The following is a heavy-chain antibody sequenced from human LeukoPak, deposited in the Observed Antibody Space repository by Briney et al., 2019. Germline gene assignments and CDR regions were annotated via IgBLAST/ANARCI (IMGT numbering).Heavy chain of an antibody. CDR3: AKLERAPSFMLDGGYYLC. D-gene: IGHD3-3*01. CDR1: GFPFSTSS. CDR2: INNTGGST. J-gene: IGHJ4*02. Sequence: PGGSLRLSCAASGFPFSTSSMSWVRQAPGKGLEWVSSINNTGGSTYYADSVKGRFTISRDNTTIDPFLQMCGLRVEDTTIDYWAKLERAPSFMLDGGYYLCWGQGTLVTVSS. V-gene: IGHV3-23*01.